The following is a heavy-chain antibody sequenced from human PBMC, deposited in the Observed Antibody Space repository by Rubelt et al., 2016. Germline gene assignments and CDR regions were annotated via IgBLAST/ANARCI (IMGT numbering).Heavy chain of an antibody. CDR1: GGSISSGGYY. CDR3: ARESIAAHFYYYYYMDV. Sequence: QVQLQESGPGLVKPSQTLSLTCTVSGGSISSGGYYWSWIRQHPGKGLEWIGYISYSGSTYYNPSLKGRVTVSVDTSKNQFCLKLGSVTAADTAGYYCARESIAAHFYYYYYMDVWGKGTTVTVSS. J-gene: IGHJ6*03. CDR2: ISYSGST. D-gene: IGHD6-13*01. V-gene: IGHV4-31*03.